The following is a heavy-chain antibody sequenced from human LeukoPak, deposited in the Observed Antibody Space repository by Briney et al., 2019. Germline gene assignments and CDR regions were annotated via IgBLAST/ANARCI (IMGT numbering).Heavy chain of an antibody. CDR1: GYTFTGYY. CDR2: INPNSGGT. V-gene: IGHV1-2*06. D-gene: IGHD5-12*01. CDR3: ARSSNGGYDFGDAFDI. J-gene: IGHJ3*02. Sequence: ASVKVSCKASGYTFTGYYVHWVRQAPGQGLEWMGRINPNSGGTNYAQKFQGRVTMTRDTSISTAYMELSRLRSDDTAVCYCARSSNGGYDFGDAFDIWGQGTMVTVSS.